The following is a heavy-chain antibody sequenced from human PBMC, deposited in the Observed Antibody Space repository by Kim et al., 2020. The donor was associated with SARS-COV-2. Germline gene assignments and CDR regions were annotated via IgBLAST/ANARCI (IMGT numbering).Heavy chain of an antibody. D-gene: IGHD3-22*01. V-gene: IGHV3-30*07. CDR3: ARDLAPYYYDSSGYQS. J-gene: IGHJ5*02. Sequence: DSVKGRFTISRDNSKNTLYLQINSLRAEDTAVYYCARDLAPYYYDSSGYQSWGQGTLVTVSS.